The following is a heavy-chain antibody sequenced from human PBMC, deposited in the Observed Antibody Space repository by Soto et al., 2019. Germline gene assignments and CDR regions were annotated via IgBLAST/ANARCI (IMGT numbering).Heavy chain of an antibody. Sequence: QMQLVQSGPEVKKPGTSVKVSCKASGFTFTSSAVQWVRQARGQRLEWIGWIVVGSGNTNYAQKFQERVTITRDMSTSTAYMELSSLRSEDTAVYYCAVGYSGYGLNYYYYSGMDVWGQGTTVTVSS. J-gene: IGHJ6*02. CDR2: IVVGSGNT. CDR1: GFTFTSSA. V-gene: IGHV1-58*01. CDR3: AVGYSGYGLNYYYYSGMDV. D-gene: IGHD5-12*01.